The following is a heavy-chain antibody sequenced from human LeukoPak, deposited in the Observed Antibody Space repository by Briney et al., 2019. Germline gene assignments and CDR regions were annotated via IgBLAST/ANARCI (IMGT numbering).Heavy chain of an antibody. J-gene: IGHJ4*02. V-gene: IGHV3-7*03. Sequence: GGSLRLSCAASGFTFSSYWMSWVRQAPGKGLEWVANIKQDGSEKYYVDSVKGRFTISRGNAKNSLYLQMNSLRAEDTAVYYCARDSEGPGYSYGSYNFDYWGQGTLVTVSS. D-gene: IGHD5-18*01. CDR2: IKQDGSEK. CDR3: ARDSEGPGYSYGSYNFDY. CDR1: GFTFSSYW.